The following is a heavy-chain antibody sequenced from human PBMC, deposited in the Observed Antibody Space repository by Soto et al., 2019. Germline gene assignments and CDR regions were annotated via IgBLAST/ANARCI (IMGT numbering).Heavy chain of an antibody. J-gene: IGHJ5*02. V-gene: IGHV5-10-1*01. Sequence: DSLTVSCKGSGDSFTSYWISLVRQMPGKGLEWMGRIDPSDSYTNYSPSFQGHVTISADKSISTAYLQWSSLKASDTAMYYCAREMATIHNWFDPWGQGTLVTVSS. CDR3: AREMATIHNWFDP. CDR2: IDPSDSYT. CDR1: GDSFTSYW. D-gene: IGHD5-12*01.